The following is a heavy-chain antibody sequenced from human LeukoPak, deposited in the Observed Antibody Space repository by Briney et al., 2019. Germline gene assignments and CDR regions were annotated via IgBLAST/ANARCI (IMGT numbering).Heavy chain of an antibody. J-gene: IGHJ3*02. V-gene: IGHV1-2*02. CDR1: GYTFTGYY. CDR2: INPNSGGT. Sequence: GAPVKVSCKASGYTFTGYYMHWVRQAPGQGLEWMGWINPNSGGTNYAQKFQGRVTMTRDTSISTAYMELSRLRSDDTAVYFCARGGKIMITMVRGALASTDGFDIWGQGTLVTVSS. D-gene: IGHD3-10*01. CDR3: ARGGKIMITMVRGALASTDGFDI.